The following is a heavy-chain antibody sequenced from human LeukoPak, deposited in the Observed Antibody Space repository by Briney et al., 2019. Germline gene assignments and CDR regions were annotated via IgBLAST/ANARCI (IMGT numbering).Heavy chain of an antibody. CDR1: GFTFSSYW. CDR2: IKQDGSEK. J-gene: IGHJ6*03. V-gene: IGHV3-7*01. CDR3: ARDSRGSWYHYYYYMDV. D-gene: IGHD6-13*01. Sequence: GGSLRLSCAASGFTFSSYWMSWVRQAPGKGPEWVANIKQDGSEKYYVDSVKGRFTISRGNAKNSLYLQMNSLRAEDTAVYYCARDSRGSWYHYYYYMDVWGKGTTVTVSS.